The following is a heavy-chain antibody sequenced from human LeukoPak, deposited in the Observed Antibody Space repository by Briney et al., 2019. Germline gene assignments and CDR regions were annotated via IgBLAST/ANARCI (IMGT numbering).Heavy chain of an antibody. J-gene: IGHJ6*03. Sequence: ASVKVSCKASGYTFTSYDINWVRQATGQGLEWMGWMNPNSGSTGYAQKFQGRVTITRNTSISTAYMELSSLRSEDTAVYYCARNRPYDFWSGYLGGYYYYMDVWGKGTTVTVSS. CDR2: MNPNSGST. D-gene: IGHD3-3*01. CDR1: GYTFTSYD. CDR3: ARNRPYDFWSGYLGGYYYYMDV. V-gene: IGHV1-8*03.